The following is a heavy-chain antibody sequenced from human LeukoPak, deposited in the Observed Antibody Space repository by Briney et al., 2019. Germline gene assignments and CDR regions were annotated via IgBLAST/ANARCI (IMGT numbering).Heavy chain of an antibody. J-gene: IGHJ6*04. CDR3: ARDSTGEDYYYYGMDV. CDR2: IIPIFGTA. V-gene: IGHV1-69*13. CDR1: GCTFSSYA. D-gene: IGHD3-10*01. Sequence: AASVNVSCKASGCTFSSYAIRWVRQAPGQGLEWMRGIIPIFGTANYAQKFQGRVTITADESTSTAYMELSSLRSEDTAVYYCARDSTGEDYYYYGMDVWGKGTTVTVSS.